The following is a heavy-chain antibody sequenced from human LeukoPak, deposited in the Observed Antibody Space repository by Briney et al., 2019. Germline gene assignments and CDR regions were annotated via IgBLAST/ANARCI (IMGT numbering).Heavy chain of an antibody. D-gene: IGHD6-6*01. J-gene: IGHJ5*02. CDR3: ARHSRSSSSGWFDP. CDR2: IYTGDSDT. Sequence: GESLKISCNGSGYXFTSYWIGWVRQMPGKGLEWMGIIYTGDSDTRYSPSFQGQVTISADKSISTAYLQWSSLKASDTAMYYCARHSRSSSSGWFDPWGQGTLVTVSS. CDR1: GYXFTSYW. V-gene: IGHV5-51*01.